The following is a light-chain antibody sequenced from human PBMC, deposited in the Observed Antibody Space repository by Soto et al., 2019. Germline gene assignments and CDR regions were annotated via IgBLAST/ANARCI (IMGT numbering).Light chain of an antibody. CDR2: GAS. J-gene: IGKJ1*01. CDR1: QSIDTN. CDR3: QQYDSSPWT. V-gene: IGKV3-20*01. Sequence: EIVLTQAPVTLSLSPGEGATLSCKASQSIDTNLGWYQQKPGQAPRLLIYGASNRATGIPDRFSGSGSGTDFTLTISRLEPEDSAVYYCQQYDSSPWTFGQGTKVDI.